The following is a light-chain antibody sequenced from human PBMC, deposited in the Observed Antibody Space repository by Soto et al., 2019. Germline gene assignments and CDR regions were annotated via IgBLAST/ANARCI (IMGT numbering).Light chain of an antibody. Sequence: EIEMTQSPSTLSASIGERATLSCRASQSVSSSLAWYQQKPGKAPRLLIYGASTRATGIPARFSGSGSGTDFILISSIQAHESATVYYRQYYSNSGTFGQGTKVDIK. V-gene: IGKV3-15*01. CDR3: QYYSNSGT. J-gene: IGKJ1*01. CDR1: QSVSSS. CDR2: GAS.